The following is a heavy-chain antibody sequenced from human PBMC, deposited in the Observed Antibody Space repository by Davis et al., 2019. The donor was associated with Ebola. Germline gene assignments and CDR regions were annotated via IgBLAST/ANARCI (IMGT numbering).Heavy chain of an antibody. J-gene: IGHJ4*02. V-gene: IGHV5-51*01. CDR1: GYSFTSYW. CDR2: IYPGDSDT. Sequence: KVSCKGSGYSFTSYWIGWVRQMPGKGLEWMGIIYPGDSDTRYSPSFQGQVTISADKSSTAYLQWSSLKASDTAMYYCARHQKFSSGPHYFDYWGQGALVTVSS. D-gene: IGHD3-3*01. CDR3: ARHQKFSSGPHYFDY.